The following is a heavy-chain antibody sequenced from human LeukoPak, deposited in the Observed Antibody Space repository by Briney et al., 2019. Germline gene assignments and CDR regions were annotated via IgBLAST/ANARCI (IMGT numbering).Heavy chain of an antibody. D-gene: IGHD3-22*01. J-gene: IGHJ4*02. CDR2: IYPGDSDT. CDR1: GYSFTSYW. V-gene: IGHV5-51*01. CDR3: ARHRREYYYDSSGYFY. Sequence: GESLKISCKGSGYSFTSYWIGWVRQMPGKGLEWMGIIYPGDSDTRYSPSFQGQVTISADKSISTAYLQWSSLKASDTAMYYCARHRREYYYDSSGYFYWGQGTLVTVSS.